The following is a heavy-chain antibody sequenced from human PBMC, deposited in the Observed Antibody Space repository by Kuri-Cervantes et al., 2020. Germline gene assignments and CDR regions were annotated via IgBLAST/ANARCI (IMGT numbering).Heavy chain of an antibody. Sequence: ASVKVSCKASGYTFTSYDINWVRQATGQGLEWMGWMNPNSGNTGYAQKFQGWVTMTRDTSISTAYMELSRLRSDDTAVYYCARGGLEWLDLFGWFDPWGQGTLVTVSS. D-gene: IGHD3-3*01. J-gene: IGHJ5*02. CDR1: GYTFTSYD. V-gene: IGHV1-8*01. CDR2: MNPNSGNT. CDR3: ARGGLEWLDLFGWFDP.